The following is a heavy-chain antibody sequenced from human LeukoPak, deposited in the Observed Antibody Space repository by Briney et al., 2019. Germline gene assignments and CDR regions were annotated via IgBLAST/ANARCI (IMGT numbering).Heavy chain of an antibody. CDR3: ARCGTPNNYYGYGVDV. Sequence: GGSLRLSCAASGFTFSSYSMNWVRQAPGKGLEWISYISVSGSYTNYADSVKGRFTISRDNAKNSLYLQMICLRAEDTAVYYCARCGTPNNYYGYGVDVWGQGTTVIVSS. J-gene: IGHJ6*02. V-gene: IGHV3-21*05. CDR2: ISVSGSYT. D-gene: IGHD1-26*01. CDR1: GFTFSSYS.